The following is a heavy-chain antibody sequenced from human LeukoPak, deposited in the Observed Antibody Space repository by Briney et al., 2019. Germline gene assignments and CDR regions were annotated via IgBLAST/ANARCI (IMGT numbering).Heavy chain of an antibody. V-gene: IGHV3-23*01. CDR3: ARDLEAGYYYYYYGMDV. CDR1: GFIFGKYA. CDR2: IGSGGVDT. Sequence: GGSLRLSCGASGFIFGKYAMSWVRQAPGKGLEWVSGIGSGGVDTIYADSVKGRFTISRDNSKNTLYLQMNSLRAEDTAVYYCARDLEAGYYYYYYGMDVWGQGTTVTVSS. J-gene: IGHJ6*02. D-gene: IGHD6-19*01.